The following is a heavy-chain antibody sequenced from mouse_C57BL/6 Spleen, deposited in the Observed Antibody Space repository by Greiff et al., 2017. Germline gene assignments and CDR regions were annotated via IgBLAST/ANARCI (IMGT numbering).Heavy chain of an antibody. Sequence: VQLQQPGAELVKPGASVKVSCKASGYTFTSYWMHWVKQRPGQGLEWIGRIHPSDSDTNYNQKFKGKATLTVDKSSSTAYMQLSSLTSEDSAVYDCARRGVTTHYYAMDYWGQGTLVTVSA. CDR1: GYTFTSYW. CDR2: IHPSDSDT. J-gene: IGHJ4*01. D-gene: IGHD2-2*01. CDR3: ARRGVTTHYYAMDY. V-gene: IGHV1-74*01.